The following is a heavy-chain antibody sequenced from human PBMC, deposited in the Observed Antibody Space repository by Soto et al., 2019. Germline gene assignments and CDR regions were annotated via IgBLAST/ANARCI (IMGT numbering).Heavy chain of an antibody. V-gene: IGHV3-30*18. CDR1: GFTFSSYG. Sequence: QVPLVESGGGVVQPGRSLRLSCAASGFTFSSYGMHWVRQAPGKGLEWVAVISYDGSNKYYADSVKGRFTISRDNSKNTLYLQMNSLRAEDTAVYYCAKDRRYYGSGSYYYYYYGMDVWGQGTTVTVSS. CDR3: AKDRRYYGSGSYYYYYYGMDV. J-gene: IGHJ6*02. CDR2: ISYDGSNK. D-gene: IGHD3-10*01.